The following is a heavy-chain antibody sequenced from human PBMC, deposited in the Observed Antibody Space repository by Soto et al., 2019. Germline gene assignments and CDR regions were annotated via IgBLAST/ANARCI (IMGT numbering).Heavy chain of an antibody. D-gene: IGHD2-8*01. CDR3: ARGDSADCSNGVCSFFYNHDMDV. V-gene: IGHV1-2*04. CDR1: GYSFTDYH. CDR2: INPKSGGT. Sequence: ASVKVSCKASGYSFTDYHIHWVRQAPGQGLEWLGRINPKSGGTSTAQKFQGWVTMTTDTSISTASMELTRLTSDDTAIYYCARGDSADCSNGVCSFFYNHDMDVWGQGTTVTVSS. J-gene: IGHJ6*02.